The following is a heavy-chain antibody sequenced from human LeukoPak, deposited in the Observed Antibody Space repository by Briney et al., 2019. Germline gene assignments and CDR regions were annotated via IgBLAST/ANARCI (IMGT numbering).Heavy chain of an antibody. D-gene: IGHD3-22*01. CDR1: GGSISSSNW. Sequence: PSETLSLTCAVSGGSISSSNWWSWVRQPPGKGLEWIGEIYHSGSTNHNPSLKSRVTISVDMSKNQFSLKLSSVTAADTAVYYCARDYYDSSGYYSGAFDIWGQGTMVTVSS. CDR3: ARDYYDSSGYYSGAFDI. V-gene: IGHV4-4*02. CDR2: IYHSGST. J-gene: IGHJ3*02.